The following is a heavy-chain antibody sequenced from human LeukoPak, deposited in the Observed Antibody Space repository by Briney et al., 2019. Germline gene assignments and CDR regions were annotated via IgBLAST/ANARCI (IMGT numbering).Heavy chain of an antibody. Sequence: GGSLRLSCATSGFTFSNAWMNWVRQVPGQGLEWVANIKQDGSEKFYVASVKGRFTISRDNGKSSLYLQMNSLRAEDTALYYCATSYDMGWLIGYWGQGTLVTVSS. J-gene: IGHJ4*02. D-gene: IGHD3/OR15-3a*01. CDR3: ATSYDMGWLIGY. V-gene: IGHV3-7*03. CDR1: GFTFSNAW. CDR2: IKQDGSEK.